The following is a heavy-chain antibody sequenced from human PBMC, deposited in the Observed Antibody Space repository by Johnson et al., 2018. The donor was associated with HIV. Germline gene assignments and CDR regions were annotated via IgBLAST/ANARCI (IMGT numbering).Heavy chain of an antibody. Sequence: VQLVESGGGVVQPGRSLRLSCAASGFTFGSYGIHWVRQAPGKGLEWVAVISYDGSNKYYADSVKGRFTIFRDNSKNTLYLQMSSLRTEDTAVYYCAKVHIPARWSAAFDIWGQGTMVTVSS. CDR1: GFTFGSYG. V-gene: IGHV3-30*18. J-gene: IGHJ3*02. CDR3: AKVHIPARWSAAFDI. CDR2: ISYDGSNK. D-gene: IGHD6-6*01.